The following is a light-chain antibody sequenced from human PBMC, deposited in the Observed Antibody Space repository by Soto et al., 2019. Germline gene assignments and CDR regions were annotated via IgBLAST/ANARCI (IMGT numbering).Light chain of an antibody. CDR2: EGS. CDR3: CSYAGSSTS. Sequence: QSALTQPASVSGSPGQSITISCTGTSSDVGNYNIVSWYQQHPGKAPKLMIYEGSKRPPGVSNRFSGSKSGNTASLTISGLQAEDEAEYYCCSYAGSSTSFGGGTKLTVL. J-gene: IGLJ2*01. V-gene: IGLV2-23*01. CDR1: SSDVGNYNI.